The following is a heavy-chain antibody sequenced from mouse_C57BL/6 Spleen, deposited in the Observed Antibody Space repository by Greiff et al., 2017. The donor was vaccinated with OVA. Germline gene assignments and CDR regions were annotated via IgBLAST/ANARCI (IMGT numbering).Heavy chain of an antibody. J-gene: IGHJ2*01. CDR3: TACSYYFDY. Sequence: EVKLQESGGGLVQPGGSMKLSCVASGFTFSNYWMNWVRQSPEKGLEWVAQIRLKSDNYATHYAESVKGRFTISRDDSKSSVYLQMNNLRAEDTGIYYCTACSYYFDYWGQGTTLTVSS. CDR1: GFTFSNYW. CDR2: IRLKSDNYAT. V-gene: IGHV6-3*01.